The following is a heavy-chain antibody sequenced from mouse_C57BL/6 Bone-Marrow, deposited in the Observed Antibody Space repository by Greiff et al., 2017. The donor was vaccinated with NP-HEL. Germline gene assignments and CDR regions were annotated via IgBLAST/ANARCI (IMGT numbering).Heavy chain of an antibody. V-gene: IGHV1-81*01. J-gene: IGHJ3*01. CDR3: AELGRFAY. Sequence: QVQLQQSGAELARPGASVKLSCKASGYTFTSYGISWVKQRTGQGLEWIGEIYPRSGNTYYNEKFKGKATLTADKSSSTAYMELRSLTSEDSAVYFCAELGRFAYWGQGTLVTVSA. D-gene: IGHD4-1*01. CDR2: IYPRSGNT. CDR1: GYTFTSYG.